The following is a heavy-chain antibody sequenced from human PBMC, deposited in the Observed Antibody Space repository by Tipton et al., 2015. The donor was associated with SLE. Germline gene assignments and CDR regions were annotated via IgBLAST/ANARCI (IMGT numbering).Heavy chain of an antibody. Sequence: TLSLTCTVSGDSISSHYWSWIRQPPGKGLEWIGYIYYSGSTNYNPSLQSRASISVDRSKNQFSLKLNSVTAADTAVYYCATNGHGETYEFFTEYLRHWGQGTLVTVSS. V-gene: IGHV4-59*08. CDR2: IYYSGST. CDR3: ATNGHGETYEFFTEYLRH. D-gene: IGHD5-12*01. J-gene: IGHJ1*01. CDR1: GDSISSHY.